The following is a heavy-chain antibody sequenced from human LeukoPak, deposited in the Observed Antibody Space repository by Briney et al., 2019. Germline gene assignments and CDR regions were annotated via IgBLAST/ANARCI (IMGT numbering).Heavy chain of an antibody. V-gene: IGHV3-48*02. J-gene: IGHJ4*02. CDR3: AGPIVVVPAALTADDY. D-gene: IGHD2-2*01. Sequence: AGGSLRLSCAASGFTFSSYSMNWVRQTPGKGLEWVSYISSSSSTIYYADSVKGRFTISRDNAKNSLYLQRNSLRDEDTAVYYCAGPIVVVPAALTADDYWGQGTLVTVSS. CDR2: ISSSSSTI. CDR1: GFTFSSYS.